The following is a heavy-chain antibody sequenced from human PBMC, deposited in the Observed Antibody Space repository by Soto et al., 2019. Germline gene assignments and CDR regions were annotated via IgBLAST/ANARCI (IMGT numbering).Heavy chain of an antibody. D-gene: IGHD3-22*01. Sequence: SETLSLTCTVSGGSISSGGSYWSWIRQHPGKGLEWIGYIYDSGSTYYNPSLKSRVTISVDTSKNQFSLKLSSVTAADTAVYYCARDLETYYYESSGYPRRSDAFDIWGQGTMVTVSS. CDR1: GGSISSGGSY. J-gene: IGHJ3*02. V-gene: IGHV4-31*03. CDR3: ARDLETYYYESSGYPRRSDAFDI. CDR2: IYDSGST.